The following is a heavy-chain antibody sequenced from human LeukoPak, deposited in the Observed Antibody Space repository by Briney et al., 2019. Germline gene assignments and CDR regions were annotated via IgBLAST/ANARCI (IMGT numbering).Heavy chain of an antibody. Sequence: GGSLRLSCAASGFTFSSYEMNWVRQAPGKGLEWVSYISSSGSTIYYADSVKGRFTISRDNAKNSLHLQMNSLRAEDTAVYYCARPSVGAFDIWGQGTMVTVSS. D-gene: IGHD2-2*01. J-gene: IGHJ3*02. CDR1: GFTFSSYE. CDR3: ARPSVGAFDI. V-gene: IGHV3-48*03. CDR2: ISSSGSTI.